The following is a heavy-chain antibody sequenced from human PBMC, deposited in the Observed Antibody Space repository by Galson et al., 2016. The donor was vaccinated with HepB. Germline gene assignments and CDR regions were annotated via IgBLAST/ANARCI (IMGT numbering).Heavy chain of an antibody. CDR3: ARAIRDQLLCDH. CDR2: MNPNSGRT. Sequence: SVKVSCKAPGYGFSDYDFAWVRQAPGQGLEWMGWMNPNSGRTGYSPRLRNRARMTSEASINTAYMELNSLSSDDTAVYYGARAIRDQLLCDHWGQGTLVTVSS. D-gene: IGHD2-2*01. V-gene: IGHV1-8*02. J-gene: IGHJ1*01. CDR1: GYGFSDYD.